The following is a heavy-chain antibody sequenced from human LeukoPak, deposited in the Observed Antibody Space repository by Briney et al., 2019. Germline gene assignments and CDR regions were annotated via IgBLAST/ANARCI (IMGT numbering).Heavy chain of an antibody. CDR2: ISAYNGNT. CDR1: GYTFTSYG. Sequence: ASVKVSRKASGYTFTSYGISSVRQAPGQGGEWMGWISAYNGNTNYPQKLQGRVTMTTDTSTSTAYMELRSLRSDDTAVYYCARDSDTAMSDYWGRGTLVTVSS. CDR3: ARDSDTAMSDY. J-gene: IGHJ4*02. D-gene: IGHD5-18*01. V-gene: IGHV1-18*01.